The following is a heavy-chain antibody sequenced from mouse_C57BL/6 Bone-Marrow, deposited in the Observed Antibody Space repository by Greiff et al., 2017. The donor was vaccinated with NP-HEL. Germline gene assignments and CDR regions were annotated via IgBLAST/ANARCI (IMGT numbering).Heavy chain of an antibody. CDR1: GYTFTSYW. D-gene: IGHD1-1*01. Sequence: VQLQQSGTVLARPGASVKMSCKTSGYTFTSYWMHWVKQRPGQGLEWIGAIYPGTSDTSYNQKFKGKAKLTAVTSASTAYMELSSLTNEDSAVYYCTVITTVVASGGYWGQGTTLTVSS. V-gene: IGHV1-5*01. CDR2: IYPGTSDT. J-gene: IGHJ2*01. CDR3: TVITTVVASGGY.